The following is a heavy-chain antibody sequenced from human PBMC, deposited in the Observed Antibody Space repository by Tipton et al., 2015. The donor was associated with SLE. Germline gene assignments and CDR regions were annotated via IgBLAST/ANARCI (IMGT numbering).Heavy chain of an antibody. D-gene: IGHD2-21*02. J-gene: IGHJ4*02. Sequence: TLSLTCFVSGGSIGSRPYYWSWIRQPPGKGLEWIGHISYSGSTHYNSSLKSRVTMSLDASKNQFSLTVSSVTAADTAVYYCARQLGWGDPFAFDYWGQGTLVTVSP. CDR1: GGSIGSRPYY. CDR2: ISYSGST. V-gene: IGHV4-61*01. CDR3: ARQLGWGDPFAFDY.